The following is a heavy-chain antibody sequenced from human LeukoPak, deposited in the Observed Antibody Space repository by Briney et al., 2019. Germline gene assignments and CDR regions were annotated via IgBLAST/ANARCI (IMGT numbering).Heavy chain of an antibody. CDR1: GGSLSTYS. CDR3: ARRMIEARQSSATNWFDT. J-gene: IGHJ5*02. CDR2: IYASGRT. Sequence: TSETLSLTCTVAGGSLSTYSWNWIRQPPGKGLEWIGRIYASGRTMYNPSLQSRITISVDTPNNHFSLQLTSVTAADTAVYYCARRMIEARQSSATNWFDTWGLGTLVTVSS. D-gene: IGHD2-21*01. V-gene: IGHV4-4*07.